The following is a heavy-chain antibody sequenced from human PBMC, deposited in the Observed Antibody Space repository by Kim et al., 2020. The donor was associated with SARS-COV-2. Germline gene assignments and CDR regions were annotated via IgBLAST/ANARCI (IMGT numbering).Heavy chain of an antibody. J-gene: IGHJ5*02. CDR2: ISAYNGNT. Sequence: ASVKVSCKASGYTFTSYGISWVRQAPGQGLEWMGWISAYNGNTNYAQKLQGRVTMTTDTSTSTAYMELRSLRSDDTAVYYCARRGAAPHCSGGSCYSVSPRNWFDPWGQGTLVTVSS. CDR1: GYTFTSYG. V-gene: IGHV1-18*01. CDR3: ARRGAAPHCSGGSCYSVSPRNWFDP. D-gene: IGHD2-15*01.